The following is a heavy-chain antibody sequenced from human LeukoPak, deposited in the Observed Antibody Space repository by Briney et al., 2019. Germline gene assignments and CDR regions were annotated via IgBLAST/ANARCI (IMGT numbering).Heavy chain of an antibody. J-gene: IGHJ4*02. Sequence: PGGSLRLSCVASGFTFSRYGMHWVRQAPGKGLEWVANIKQDGSEKYYVDSVKGRFTISRDNAKNSLYLQMNSLRAEDTAVYYCARDSSSWGYYFDYWGQGTLVTVSS. CDR2: IKQDGSEK. V-gene: IGHV3-7*01. D-gene: IGHD6-6*01. CDR3: ARDSSSWGYYFDY. CDR1: GFTFSRYG.